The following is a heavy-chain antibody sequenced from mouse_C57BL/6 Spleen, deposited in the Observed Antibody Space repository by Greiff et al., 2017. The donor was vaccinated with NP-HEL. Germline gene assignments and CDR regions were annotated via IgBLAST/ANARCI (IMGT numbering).Heavy chain of an antibody. J-gene: IGHJ4*01. CDR1: GFTFSDYG. Sequence: EVKLVESGGGLVKPGGSLKLSCAASGFTFSDYGMHWVRQAPEKGLEWVAYISSGSSTIYYADTVKGRFTISRDNAKNTLFLQMTSLRSEDTAMYYGARPELGRGLYAMDYWGQGTSVTVSS. V-gene: IGHV5-17*01. CDR3: ARPELGRGLYAMDY. CDR2: ISSGSSTI. D-gene: IGHD4-1*01.